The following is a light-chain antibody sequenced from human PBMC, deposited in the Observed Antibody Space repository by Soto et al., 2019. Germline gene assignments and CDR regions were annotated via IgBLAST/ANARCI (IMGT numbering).Light chain of an antibody. CDR1: QSVSTNY. V-gene: IGKV3-20*01. CDR2: GAS. Sequence: EIVLTQSPGTLSLSPGERATLSCRASQSVSTNYLAWYQRKPGQAPRLLIYGASSRATGIPDRFSGSGSGTYFTLTITRLEQEDFAVDYCQQYGSSPPTFGQGTKVEIK. J-gene: IGKJ1*01. CDR3: QQYGSSPPT.